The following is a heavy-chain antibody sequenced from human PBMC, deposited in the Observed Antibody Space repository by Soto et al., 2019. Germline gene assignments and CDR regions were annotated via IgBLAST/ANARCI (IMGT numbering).Heavy chain of an antibody. CDR2: IYWDDDK. CDR1: GFSLSTSGVV. J-gene: IGHJ5*02. Sequence: SGPTLVNPTQTLTLTCTFSGFSLSTSGVVVGWIRQPPGKALEWLALIYWDDDKRYSPSLKSRLTITKDTSKNQVVLTMTNMDPVDTGTYYCARLRGATVFDPWGQGTLVTVSS. CDR3: ARLRGATVFDP. D-gene: IGHD4-17*01. V-gene: IGHV2-5*02.